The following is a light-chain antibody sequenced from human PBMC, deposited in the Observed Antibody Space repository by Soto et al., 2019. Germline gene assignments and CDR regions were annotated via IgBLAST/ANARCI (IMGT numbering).Light chain of an antibody. J-gene: IGKJ4*01. CDR3: QQYGTSPPLT. CDR1: QSVSSSY. Sequence: EFVLTQSPGTLSLSPGERATLSCRASQSVSSSYLAWYQQKPGQAPRLLLYGASSRATGIPDRFSGSGSGTDFTLTISRLEPEDFAVYYCQQYGTSPPLTFGGGTKVDIK. V-gene: IGKV3-20*01. CDR2: GAS.